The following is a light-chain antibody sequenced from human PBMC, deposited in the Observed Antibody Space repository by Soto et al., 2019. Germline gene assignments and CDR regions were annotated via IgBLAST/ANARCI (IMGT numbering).Light chain of an antibody. J-gene: IGKJ4*01. CDR2: DAS. Sequence: DTQMTQSPSSLSASVGDRVTITCQASQDIKNYLNWYQQKPGRAPKLLIYDASNLETGVPSRFSGGGSGTDFTFTISSLQPEDIATYYCQHYDSLPLTFGGGTKVEIK. CDR3: QHYDSLPLT. CDR1: QDIKNY. V-gene: IGKV1-33*01.